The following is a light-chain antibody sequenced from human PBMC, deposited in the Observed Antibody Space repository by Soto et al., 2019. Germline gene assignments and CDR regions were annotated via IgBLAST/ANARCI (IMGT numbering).Light chain of an antibody. CDR1: SSDVGGYNY. V-gene: IGLV2-14*01. CDR2: EVS. CDR3: SSYTSSSTYV. J-gene: IGLJ1*01. Sequence: QSVLTQPASVSGFPGQSITISCTGTSSDVGGYNYVSWYQRHQGKAPKLMIYEVSNRPSGVSNRFSGSKSGNTASLTISGLQAEDEADYYCSSYTSSSTYVFGLGTKVTVL.